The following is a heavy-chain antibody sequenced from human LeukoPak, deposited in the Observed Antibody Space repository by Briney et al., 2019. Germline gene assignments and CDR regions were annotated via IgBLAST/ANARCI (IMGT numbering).Heavy chain of an antibody. J-gene: IGHJ4*02. CDR2: ISYDGSNK. CDR3: AKDESGSYYEPLDY. V-gene: IGHV3-30*18. CDR1: GFTFSSYG. D-gene: IGHD1-26*01. Sequence: PGGSLRLSCAASGFTFSSYGMHWVRQAPGKGLEWVAVISYDGSNKYYADSVKGRFTISRDNSKNTLYLQMNSLRAEDTAVYYCAKDESGSYYEPLDYWGQGTLVTVSS.